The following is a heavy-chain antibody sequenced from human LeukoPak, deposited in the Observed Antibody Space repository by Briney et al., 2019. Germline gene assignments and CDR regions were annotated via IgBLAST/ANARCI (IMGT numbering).Heavy chain of an antibody. J-gene: IGHJ4*02. D-gene: IGHD4-17*01. CDR1: GYTFTSYA. CDR2: INTNTGNP. Sequence: ASVKVSCKASGYTFTSYAMNWVRQAPGQGLEWMGWINTNTGNPTYAQGFTGRFVFSLDTSVSTAYLQISSLKAEDTAVYYCARSIMRYGDYAGDSWDYWGQGTLVTVSS. CDR3: ARSIMRYGDYAGDSWDY. V-gene: IGHV7-4-1*02.